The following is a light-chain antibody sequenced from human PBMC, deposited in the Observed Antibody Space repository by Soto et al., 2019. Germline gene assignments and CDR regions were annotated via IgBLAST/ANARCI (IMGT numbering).Light chain of an antibody. CDR3: LSYGGRPNVV. J-gene: IGLJ2*01. CDR2: EVS. V-gene: IGLV2-8*01. CDR1: SSDVGGYNY. Sequence: QSALTQPPSASGSPGQSVTISCTGTSSDVGGYNYVSWYQQHPGKAPKLMIYEVSKRPSGVPDRFSGSKSGNTASLTVSGLQAEDEADYYCLSYGGRPNVVFGGGTKLTVL.